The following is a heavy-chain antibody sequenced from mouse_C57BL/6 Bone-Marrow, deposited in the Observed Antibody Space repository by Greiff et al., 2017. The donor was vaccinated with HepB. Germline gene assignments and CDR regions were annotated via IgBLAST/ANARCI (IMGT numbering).Heavy chain of an antibody. J-gene: IGHJ4*01. V-gene: IGHV1-53*01. CDR2: INPSNGGT. CDR3: ARGGFYYAMDY. Sequence: VQLKQPGTELVKPGASVKLSCKASGYTFTSYWMHWVKQRPGQGLEWIGNINPSNGGTNYNEKFKSKATLTVDKSSSKAYMQLSSLTSEDSAVYYCARGGFYYAMDYWGQGTSVTVSS. CDR1: GYTFTSYW.